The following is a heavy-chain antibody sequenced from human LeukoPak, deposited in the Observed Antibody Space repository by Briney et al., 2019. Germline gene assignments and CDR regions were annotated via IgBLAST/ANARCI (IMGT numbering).Heavy chain of an antibody. CDR2: MNPNSGNT. CDR1: GYTFTSYD. CDR3: ARSYYDYIWGSYRLVNYYYYMDV. Sequence: ASVKVSCKASGYTFTSYDINWVRQATGQGLECMGWMNPNSGNTGYAQKFQGRVTMTRNTSISTAYMELSSLRSEDTAVYYCARSYYDYIWGSYRLVNYYYYMDVWGKGTTVTVSS. J-gene: IGHJ6*03. V-gene: IGHV1-8*01. D-gene: IGHD3-16*02.